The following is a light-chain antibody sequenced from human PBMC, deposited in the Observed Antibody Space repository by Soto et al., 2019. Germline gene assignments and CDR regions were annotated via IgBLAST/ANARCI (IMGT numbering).Light chain of an antibody. CDR2: GAS. J-gene: IGKJ1*01. Sequence: EIVMTQSPATLSVSPGERATLSCRASEDVGSNLAWYQQKVGQVPRLVIYGASSRATGIPARFSASGSGTEFTLTISNLQSEDFAIYYCQQYNQWPSWTFGQGTKVDI. CDR1: EDVGSN. V-gene: IGKV3-15*01. CDR3: QQYNQWPSWT.